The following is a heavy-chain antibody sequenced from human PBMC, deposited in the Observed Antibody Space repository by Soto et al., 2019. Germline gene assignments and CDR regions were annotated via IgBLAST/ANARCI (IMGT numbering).Heavy chain of an antibody. CDR2: IYHGGST. CDR3: ARGGGYCSGGSCYSPFDY. Sequence: SETLSLTCAVSGGSISSGGYSWSWIRQPPGKGLEWIGYIYHGGSTYYNPSLKSRVTISVDRSKNQFSLKLSSVTAADTAVYYCARGGGYCSGGSCYSPFDYWGQGTLVTVSS. V-gene: IGHV4-30-2*01. D-gene: IGHD2-15*01. J-gene: IGHJ4*02. CDR1: GGSISSGGYS.